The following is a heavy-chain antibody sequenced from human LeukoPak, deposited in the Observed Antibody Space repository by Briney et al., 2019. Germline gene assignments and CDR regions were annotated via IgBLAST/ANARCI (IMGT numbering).Heavy chain of an antibody. Sequence: SETLSLTCTVSGGSISSSSYYWGWIRQPPGKGLEWVGSIYYSGSTYYNPSLKSRVTISVDTSKNQFSLKLSSVTAADTAVYYCARDLYNYDSSGYYYWYFDLWGRGTLVTVSS. CDR1: GGSISSSSYY. V-gene: IGHV4-39*02. CDR3: ARDLYNYDSSGYYYWYFDL. D-gene: IGHD3-22*01. J-gene: IGHJ2*01. CDR2: IYYSGST.